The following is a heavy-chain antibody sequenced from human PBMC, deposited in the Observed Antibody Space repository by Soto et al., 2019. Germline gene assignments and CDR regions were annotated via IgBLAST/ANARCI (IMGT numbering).Heavy chain of an antibody. CDR1: GFTFSSYS. Sequence: EVQLVESGGGLVKPGGSLRLSCAASGFTFSSYSMNWVRQAPGKGLEWVSSISSSSSYIYYADSVKGRFTISRDNAKNSLYLQMNSLRAKDTAVYYCARASGIVATIFNYWGQGTLVTVSS. J-gene: IGHJ4*02. CDR2: ISSSSSYI. V-gene: IGHV3-21*01. CDR3: ARASGIVATIFNY. D-gene: IGHD5-12*01.